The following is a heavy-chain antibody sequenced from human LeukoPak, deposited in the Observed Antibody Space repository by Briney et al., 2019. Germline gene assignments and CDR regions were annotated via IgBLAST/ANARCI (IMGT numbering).Heavy chain of an antibody. Sequence: ASVKVSCKASGYFFYIYRLSWVRRAPGQGLEWMGWISAYNGNTYYAQKFQGRVTMTTDTSTSTAYMELRSLRSDDTAVYYCARVIVARAPMSGDTFYYWCQGTLVTVSS. CDR3: ARVIVARAPMSGDTFYY. J-gene: IGHJ4*02. D-gene: IGHD4-17*01. V-gene: IGHV1-18*01. CDR2: ISAYNGNT. CDR1: GYFFYIYR.